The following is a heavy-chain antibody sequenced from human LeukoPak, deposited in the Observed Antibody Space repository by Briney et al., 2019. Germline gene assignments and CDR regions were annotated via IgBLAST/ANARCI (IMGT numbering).Heavy chain of an antibody. CDR3: AKDRRYFGSGLDS. CDR2: IRPDGSNK. Sequence: GGSLGLSCAASGFPFIGYVMHWVRQAPGKGLEGVAFIRPDGSNKDYADSVTGRFTISRDNSKNTLYLQMNSLRVEDTAIYYCAKDRRYFGSGLDSWGQGTLVTVSS. V-gene: IGHV3-30*02. J-gene: IGHJ4*02. D-gene: IGHD3-10*01. CDR1: GFPFIGYV.